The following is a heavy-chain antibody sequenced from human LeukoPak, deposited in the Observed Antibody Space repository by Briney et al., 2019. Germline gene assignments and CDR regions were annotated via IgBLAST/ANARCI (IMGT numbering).Heavy chain of an antibody. V-gene: IGHV4-59*01. Sequence: SETLSLTCTVSGGSFTRYYWNWIRQPPGKGLEWVGYIYNSGTTNYNPSLKSRATISADTSKRQVSLRLSSVTAADTAVYYCAGGGYSDISSCSAPLFDWWGQGTPVTVS. D-gene: IGHD3-9*01. CDR1: GGSFTRYY. CDR3: AGGGYSDISSCSAPLFDW. CDR2: IYNSGTT. J-gene: IGHJ4*02.